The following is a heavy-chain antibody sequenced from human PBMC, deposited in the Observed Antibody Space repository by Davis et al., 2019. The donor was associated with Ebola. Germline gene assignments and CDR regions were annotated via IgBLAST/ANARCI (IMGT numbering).Heavy chain of an antibody. CDR3: ARGILAPRCWFDP. CDR2: IIPIFGTA. Sequence: SVKVSCKASGGTFSSYAISWVRQAPGQGLEWMGGIIPIFGTANYAQKFQGRVTITADESTSTAYMELSSLRSEDTAVYYCARGILAPRCWFDPWGQGTLVTVSS. CDR1: GGTFSSYA. V-gene: IGHV1-69*13. J-gene: IGHJ5*02. D-gene: IGHD3-3*02.